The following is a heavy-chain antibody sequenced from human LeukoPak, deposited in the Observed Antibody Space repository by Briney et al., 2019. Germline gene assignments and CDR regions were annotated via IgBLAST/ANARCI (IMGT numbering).Heavy chain of an antibody. D-gene: IGHD6-19*01. J-gene: IGHJ4*02. V-gene: IGHV3-48*01. CDR3: ARGVGGWYFDY. CDR1: GFTFSSYS. CDR2: ISSSSSTI. Sequence: GGSLRLSCAASGFTFSSYSMNRVRQAPGKGLEGVSYISSSSSTIYYADSVKGRFTISRDNAKNSLYLQMNSLRAEDTAMYYCARGVGGWYFDYWGQGTLVTVSS.